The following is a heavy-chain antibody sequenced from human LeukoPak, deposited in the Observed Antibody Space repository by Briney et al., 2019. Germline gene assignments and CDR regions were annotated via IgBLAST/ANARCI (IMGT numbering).Heavy chain of an antibody. CDR1: GGSISSYY. Sequence: SETLSLTCTVSGGSISSYYWSWIRQPPGKGLEWIGYIYYSGSTNYNPSLKSRVTISVDTSKNQFSLKLSSVTAADTAVYYCARDMTYYDFWSGYHMYNWFDPWGQGTLVTVSP. CDR3: ARDMTYYDFWSGYHMYNWFDP. D-gene: IGHD3-3*01. J-gene: IGHJ5*02. CDR2: IYYSGST. V-gene: IGHV4-59*01.